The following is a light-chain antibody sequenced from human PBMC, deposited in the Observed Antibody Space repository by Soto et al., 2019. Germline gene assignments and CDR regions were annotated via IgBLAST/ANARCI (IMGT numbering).Light chain of an antibody. V-gene: IGKV3-15*01. CDR2: GAT. Sequence: EIVMTQSPATLSVSPGERVTLSCRASQSVSNNLAWYQQKPGQAPRLLIYGATTRATGFPARFSGGGSGTEFTLTISSLQSEDFAVYYCQQYNNWPWTFGQGTKVDIK. CDR3: QQYNNWPWT. J-gene: IGKJ1*01. CDR1: QSVSNN.